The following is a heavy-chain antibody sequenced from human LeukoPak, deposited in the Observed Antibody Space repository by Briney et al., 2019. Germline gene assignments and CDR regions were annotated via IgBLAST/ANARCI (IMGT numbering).Heavy chain of an antibody. CDR3: ARARPNYYDGVLGVFDY. J-gene: IGHJ4*02. V-gene: IGHV3-30-3*01. CDR1: GFTFSTYP. CDR2: MSFDGDSK. D-gene: IGHD3-22*01. Sequence: GGSLRLSCAASGFTFSTYPMHWVRQAPGKGLEWVAVMSFDGDSKYYSDSVRGRFIVSRDNAKSTLYLQMNSLRAEDTAVYYCARARPNYYDGVLGVFDYWGQGTLVTVSS.